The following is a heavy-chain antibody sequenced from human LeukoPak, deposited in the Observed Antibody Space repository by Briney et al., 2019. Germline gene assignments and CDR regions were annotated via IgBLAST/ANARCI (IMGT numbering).Heavy chain of an antibody. Sequence: PGGSLRLSCAASGFTFSSYAMSWVRQAPGKGLEWVSAISGSGGNTYYADSVKGRFTISRDNSKNTLFLQMNSLRAEDTAVFYCAKSTSGSRGPLDYWGQGTLVTVSS. D-gene: IGHD1-26*01. CDR1: GFTFSSYA. CDR3: AKSTSGSRGPLDY. CDR2: ISGSGGNT. V-gene: IGHV3-23*01. J-gene: IGHJ4*02.